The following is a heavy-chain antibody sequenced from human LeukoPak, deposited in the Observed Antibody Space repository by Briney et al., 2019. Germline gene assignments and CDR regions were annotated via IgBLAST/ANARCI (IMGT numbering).Heavy chain of an antibody. D-gene: IGHD6-25*01. Sequence: SETLSLTCTVSGGSISSYYWSWIRRPPGKGLEWIGYIYYSGSTNYNPSLKSRVTISVDTSKNQFSLKLSSVTAADTAVYYCARSRYSSVLFDPWGQGTLVTVSS. J-gene: IGHJ5*02. V-gene: IGHV4-59*01. CDR1: GGSISSYY. CDR2: IYYSGST. CDR3: ARSRYSSVLFDP.